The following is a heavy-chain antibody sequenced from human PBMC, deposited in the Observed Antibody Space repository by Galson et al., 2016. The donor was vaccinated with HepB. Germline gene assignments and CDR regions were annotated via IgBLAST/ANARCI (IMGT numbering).Heavy chain of an antibody. CDR2: ISYDGNNK. Sequence: CAASGITFSSYAMSWVRQAPGKGLDWVAVISYDGNNKYYADSVKGRFTISRDNSKNTLYLQMNSLRAEDTAVYYCARDPWDCSGGTCYAIYYYYGMDVWGQGTTVTVSS. D-gene: IGHD2-15*01. CDR1: GITFSSYA. CDR3: ARDPWDCSGGTCYAIYYYYGMDV. V-gene: IGHV3-30-3*01. J-gene: IGHJ6*02.